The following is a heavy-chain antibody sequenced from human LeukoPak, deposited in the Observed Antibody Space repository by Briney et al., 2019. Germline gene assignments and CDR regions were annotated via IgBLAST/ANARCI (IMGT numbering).Heavy chain of an antibody. CDR1: GGSISSYH. V-gene: IGHV4-59*01. D-gene: IGHD2-15*01. J-gene: IGHJ4*02. Sequence: SETLSLTCTVSGGSISSYHWSWIRQPPGKGLEWIGYIYYSGSTNYNPSLKSRVTMSLDTSKNQFSLRLSSVSAADTAVYYCARGARYCTGGTCLDYWGQGTLVTVSS. CDR3: ARGARYCTGGTCLDY. CDR2: IYYSGST.